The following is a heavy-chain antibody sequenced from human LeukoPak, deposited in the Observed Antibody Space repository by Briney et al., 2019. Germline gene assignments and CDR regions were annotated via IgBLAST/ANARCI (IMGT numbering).Heavy chain of an antibody. Sequence: SETLSLTCTVSGGSISSYYWSWIRQPPGKGLEWIGYIYASGSTNYNPSLKSRVTISVDTSKNQFSLKLSSVTAADTAVYYCATSPAQQLVPYFDYWGQGTLVTVSS. CDR3: ATSPAQQLVPYFDY. V-gene: IGHV4-59*01. D-gene: IGHD6-13*01. J-gene: IGHJ4*02. CDR2: IYASGST. CDR1: GGSISSYY.